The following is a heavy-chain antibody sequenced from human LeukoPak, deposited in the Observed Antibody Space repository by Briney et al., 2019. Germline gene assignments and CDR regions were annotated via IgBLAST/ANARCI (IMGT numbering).Heavy chain of an antibody. CDR2: ISGSGGST. Sequence: GGPLRLSCAASGFTFNSYGMSWVRQAPGKGLEWVSAISGSGGSTYYADSVKGRFTISRDNSKNTLYLQMNSLRAEDTAVYYCAKDRRIAAALFDYWGQGTLVTVSS. CDR1: GFTFNSYG. CDR3: AKDRRIAAALFDY. D-gene: IGHD6-13*01. V-gene: IGHV3-23*01. J-gene: IGHJ4*02.